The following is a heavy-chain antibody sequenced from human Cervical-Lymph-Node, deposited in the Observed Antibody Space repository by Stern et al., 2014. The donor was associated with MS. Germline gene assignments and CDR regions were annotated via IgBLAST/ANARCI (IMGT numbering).Heavy chain of an antibody. D-gene: IGHD4-17*01. CDR1: GFSFSSYG. Sequence: VHLVESGGGVVQPGRSLRLSCAASGFSFSSYGMHWVRQAPGKGLEWVAVISYDGSNKYYADSVKCRFTISRDNSKNTLYLQMNSLRAEDTAVYYCAKGGATVTSYTDYWGQGTLVTVSS. CDR3: AKGGATVTSYTDY. V-gene: IGHV3-30*18. CDR2: ISYDGSNK. J-gene: IGHJ4*02.